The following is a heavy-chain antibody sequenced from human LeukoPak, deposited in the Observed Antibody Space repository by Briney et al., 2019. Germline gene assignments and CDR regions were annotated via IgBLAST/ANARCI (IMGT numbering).Heavy chain of an antibody. CDR1: GFTFSNYW. Sequence: GGSLRLSCAASGFTFSNYWMHWVRQAPGKGLMWVARIKSDGSTIYADSVQGRFTISRDNAKNMVYLQMNSLRDDDTAIYYCTRAITYFYGSVTYDWFDSWGQGTRVTVSS. J-gene: IGHJ5*01. CDR3: TRAITYFYGSVTYDWFDS. V-gene: IGHV3-74*01. D-gene: IGHD3-10*01. CDR2: IKSDGST.